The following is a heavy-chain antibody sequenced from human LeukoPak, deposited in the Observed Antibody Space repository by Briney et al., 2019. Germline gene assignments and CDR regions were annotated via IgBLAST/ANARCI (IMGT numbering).Heavy chain of an antibody. V-gene: IGHV4-39*01. J-gene: IGHJ4*02. CDR3: ARRRTATVDFDY. CDR1: GGSISSSSYY. Sequence: PSGTLSLTCTVSGGSISSSSYYWGWIRQPPGRGLEWIGSIYYSGNTYYNPSLKSRVTISVDTSKNQSSLKLSSVTAADTAVYYCARRRTATVDFDYWGQGTLVTVSS. CDR2: IYYSGNT. D-gene: IGHD4-23*01.